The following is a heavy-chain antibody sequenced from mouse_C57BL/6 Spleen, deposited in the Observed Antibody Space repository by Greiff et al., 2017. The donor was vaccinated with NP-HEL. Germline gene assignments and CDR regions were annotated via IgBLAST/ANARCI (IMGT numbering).Heavy chain of an antibody. J-gene: IGHJ3*01. Sequence: EVQLQQSGPELVKPGASVKISCKASGYTFTDYYMNWVKQSHGKSLEWIGDINPNNGGTSYNQKFKGKATLTVDKSSSTAYMELRSLTSEDSAVYYCAREGELGQAWFAYWGQGTLVTVSA. D-gene: IGHD4-1*01. CDR3: AREGELGQAWFAY. CDR2: INPNNGGT. CDR1: GYTFTDYY. V-gene: IGHV1-26*01.